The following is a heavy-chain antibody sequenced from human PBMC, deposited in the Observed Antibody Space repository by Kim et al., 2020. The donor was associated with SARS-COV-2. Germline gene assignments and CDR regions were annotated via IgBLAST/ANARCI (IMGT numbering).Heavy chain of an antibody. D-gene: IGHD6-13*01. J-gene: IGHJ4*02. V-gene: IGHV1-46*01. Sequence: SYDQKFQGRVTMTRDTSTSTVYMELSSLRSEDTAVYYCARGRIAAGDFDYWGQGTLVTVSS. CDR3: ARGRIAAGDFDY.